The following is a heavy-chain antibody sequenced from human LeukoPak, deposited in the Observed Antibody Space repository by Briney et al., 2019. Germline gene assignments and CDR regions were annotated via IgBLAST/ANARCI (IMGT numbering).Heavy chain of an antibody. D-gene: IGHD6-6*01. CDR2: IDPNSGGT. CDR1: GYTFTGYY. Sequence: GASVKVSCKASGYTFTGYYMHWVRQAPGQGLEWMGWIDPNSGGTNYAQKFQGRVTMTRDTSISTAYMELSRLRSDDTAVYHCARVAVEYSSSSDFDYWGQGTLVTVSS. CDR3: ARVAVEYSSSSDFDY. J-gene: IGHJ4*02. V-gene: IGHV1-2*02.